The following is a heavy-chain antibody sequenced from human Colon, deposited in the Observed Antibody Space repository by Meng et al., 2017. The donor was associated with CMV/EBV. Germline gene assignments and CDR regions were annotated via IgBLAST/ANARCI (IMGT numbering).Heavy chain of an antibody. CDR2: INSDGSST. CDR1: GFTFSSYW. V-gene: IGHV3-74*01. Sequence: ETLSLTCAASGFTFSSYWMHWVRQAPGKGLVWVSRINSDGSSTSYADSVKGRFTISRDNAKNTLYLQMNSLRAEDTAVYYCARDVGGCSSTSCYTFDYWGQGTLVTVSS. CDR3: ARDVGGCSSTSCYTFDY. J-gene: IGHJ4*02. D-gene: IGHD2-2*02.